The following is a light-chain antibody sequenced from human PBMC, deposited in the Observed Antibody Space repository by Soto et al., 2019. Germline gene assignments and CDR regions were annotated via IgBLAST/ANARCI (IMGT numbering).Light chain of an antibody. V-gene: IGKV1-27*01. CDR2: GAS. Sequence: DIQMTQSPSSLSASVGDRVTITCRASQGIRNYLAWYQQKPGKVPTLLIYGASTLQSGVSSRFSGSGSGTDFTLTISSLQPEDVATYYCQKYNSAPPNTLGGGTKVEIK. J-gene: IGKJ4*01. CDR1: QGIRNY. CDR3: QKYNSAPPNT.